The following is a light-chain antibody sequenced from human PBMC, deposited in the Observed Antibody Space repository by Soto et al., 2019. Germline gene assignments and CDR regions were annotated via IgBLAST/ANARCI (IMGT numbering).Light chain of an antibody. Sequence: EIVLTQSPATLSLSPGERATLSCRVSQSVSSNYVAWYQQKPGQTPKVLIYRASSRATGIPDRFSGSGSGTDFTLTISRLEPEDFAMYYCQQYGSSPLTFGGGTKVDI. CDR1: QSVSSNY. V-gene: IGKV3-20*01. CDR2: RAS. J-gene: IGKJ4*01. CDR3: QQYGSSPLT.